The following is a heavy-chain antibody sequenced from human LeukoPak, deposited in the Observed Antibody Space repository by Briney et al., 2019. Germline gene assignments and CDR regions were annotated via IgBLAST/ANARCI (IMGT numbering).Heavy chain of an antibody. CDR2: IRYDGSNK. CDR3: AKSPGYSSSWLYFQH. CDR1: GFTFSSYG. D-gene: IGHD6-13*01. V-gene: IGHV3-30*02. Sequence: PGGSLRLSCAASGFTFSSYGMHWVRQAPGKGLEWVAFIRYDGSNKYYADSVKGRFTISRDNSKNTLYLQMNSLRAEDTAVYYCAKSPGYSSSWLYFQHWGQGTLVTVSS. J-gene: IGHJ1*01.